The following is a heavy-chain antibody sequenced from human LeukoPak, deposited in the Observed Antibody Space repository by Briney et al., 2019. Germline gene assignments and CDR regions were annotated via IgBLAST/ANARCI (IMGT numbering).Heavy chain of an antibody. Sequence: GGSLRLSCAASGFTFSSYSMNWVRQAPGKGLEWVSSISSSSSYIYYADSVKGRFTISRDNSKNTLYLQMNSLRAEDTAVYYCAKDSSDWFFDYWGQGTLVTVSS. CDR1: GFTFSSYS. D-gene: IGHD6-19*01. V-gene: IGHV3-21*01. CDR3: AKDSSDWFFDY. J-gene: IGHJ4*02. CDR2: ISSSSSYI.